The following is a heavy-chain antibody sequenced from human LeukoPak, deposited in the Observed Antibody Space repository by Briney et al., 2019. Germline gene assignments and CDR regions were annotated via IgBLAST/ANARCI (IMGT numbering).Heavy chain of an antibody. J-gene: IGHJ4*02. CDR3: ADRPPFDY. V-gene: IGHV4-30-4*01. CDR2: IYYSGST. CDR1: GGSISRGDYY. Sequence: SETLSLTCTVSGGSISRGDYYWTWIRQPPGKGLEWIGNIYYSGSTNYNPSLKSRVTISVDTSKNQFSLKLSSVTAADTAVYYCADRPPFDYWGQGTLVTVSS.